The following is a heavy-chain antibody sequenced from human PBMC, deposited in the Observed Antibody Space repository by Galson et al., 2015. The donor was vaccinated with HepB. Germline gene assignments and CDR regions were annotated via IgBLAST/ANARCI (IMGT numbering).Heavy chain of an antibody. Sequence: TLSLTCTVSGGSISSGGYYWSWIRQHPGKGLEWIGYIYYSGSTYYNPSLKSRVTISVDTSKNQFSLKLSSVTAADTAVYYCARGGRYYYDSSGSYFDYWGQGTLVTVSS. CDR2: IYYSGST. J-gene: IGHJ4*02. CDR1: GGSISSGGYY. V-gene: IGHV4-31*03. CDR3: ARGGRYYYDSSGSYFDY. D-gene: IGHD3-22*01.